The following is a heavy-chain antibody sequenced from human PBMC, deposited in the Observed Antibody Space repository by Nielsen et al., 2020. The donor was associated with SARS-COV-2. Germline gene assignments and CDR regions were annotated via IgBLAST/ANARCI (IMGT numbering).Heavy chain of an antibody. V-gene: IGHV3-7*01. J-gene: IGHJ4*02. CDR1: GFTFSSYW. Sequence: GESLKISCAASGFTFSSYWMSWVRQAPGKGLEWVANIKQDGSEKYYVDSVKGRFTISRDNAKNSLYLQMNSLRAEDTAVYYCARGGPDLYYYGSGSSDFDYWGQGTLVTVSS. CDR2: IKQDGSEK. D-gene: IGHD3-10*01. CDR3: ARGGPDLYYYGSGSSDFDY.